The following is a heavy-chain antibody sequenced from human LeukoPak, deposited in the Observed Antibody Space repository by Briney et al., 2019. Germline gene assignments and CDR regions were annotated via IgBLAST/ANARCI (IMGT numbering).Heavy chain of an antibody. V-gene: IGHV3-43*01. CDR2: AGWAGGTT. D-gene: IGHD3-10*02. J-gene: IGHJ4*02. CDR3: AKELDTMFFDY. CDR1: GFNFHRYT. Sequence: GGSLRLSCATSGFNFHRYTIHWVRQAPGKGLEWVSLAGWAGGTTFYSDSVRGRFTISRDSGRKSVYLQMNSLTTDDTAFYFCAKELDTMFFDYWGQGALVTVSS.